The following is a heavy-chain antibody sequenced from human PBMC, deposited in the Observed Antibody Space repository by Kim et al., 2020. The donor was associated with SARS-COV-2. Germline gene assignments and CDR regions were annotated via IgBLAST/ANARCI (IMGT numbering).Heavy chain of an antibody. CDR3: TTHECSRTSCYPH. J-gene: IGHJ4*02. D-gene: IGHD2-2*01. CDR2: IKSKTDGETI. V-gene: IGHV3-15*01. CDR1: GFTFSKAW. Sequence: GGSLRLSCVGSGFTSGFTFSKAWMSWVRQAPGKGLEWVGRIKSKTDGETIDYVVPVKGRFTISRDDSKNTLYLQMNSLKTEDTATYYCTTHECSRTSCYPHWGQGTLVTVSS.